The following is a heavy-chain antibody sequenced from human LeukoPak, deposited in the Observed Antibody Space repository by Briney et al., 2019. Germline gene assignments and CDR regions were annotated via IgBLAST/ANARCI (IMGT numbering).Heavy chain of an antibody. CDR3: ARASGHYGDYPFDY. CDR2: IWYDGSNK. Sequence: PGRSLRLSCAASGFTFSSYGMHWVRQAPGKGLEWVAVIWYDGSNKYYADSVKGRFTISRDNSKNTLYLQMNSLRAEDTAVYYCARASGHYGDYPFDYWGQGTLDTVSS. CDR1: GFTFSSYG. V-gene: IGHV3-33*01. J-gene: IGHJ4*02. D-gene: IGHD4-17*01.